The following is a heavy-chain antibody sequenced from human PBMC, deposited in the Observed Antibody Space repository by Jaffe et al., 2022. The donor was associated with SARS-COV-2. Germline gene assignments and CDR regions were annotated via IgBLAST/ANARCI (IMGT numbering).Heavy chain of an antibody. CDR3: AKDGGVPTQNYYYYYYMDV. V-gene: IGHV3-43D*03. D-gene: IGHD3-16*01. Sequence: EVQLVESGGVVVQPGGSLRLSCAASGFTFDDYAMHWVRQAPGKGLEWVSLISWDGGSTYYADSVKGRFTISRDNSKNSLYLQMNSLRAEDTALYYCAKDGGVPTQNYYYYYYMDVWGKGTTVTVSS. J-gene: IGHJ6*03. CDR1: GFTFDDYA. CDR2: ISWDGGST.